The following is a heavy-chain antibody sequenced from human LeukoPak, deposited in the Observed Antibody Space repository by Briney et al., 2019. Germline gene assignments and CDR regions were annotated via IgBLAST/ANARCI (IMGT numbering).Heavy chain of an antibody. D-gene: IGHD3-22*01. J-gene: IGHJ4*02. Sequence: ASVKVSCKASGYTFTSYFMHWVQQAPGQGLEWMGIINPSGGSTSYAQKFQGRVTMTRDMSTSTVYMELSSLRSGDTAVYYCARVGTFYYDSSVYYYDYWGQGTLVTVSS. CDR3: ARVGTFYYDSSVYYYDY. CDR2: INPSGGST. V-gene: IGHV1-46*01. CDR1: GYTFTSYF.